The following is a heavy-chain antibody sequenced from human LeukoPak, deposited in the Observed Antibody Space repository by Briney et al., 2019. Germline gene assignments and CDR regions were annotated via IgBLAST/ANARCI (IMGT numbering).Heavy chain of an antibody. J-gene: IGHJ6*03. Sequence: SETLSLTCAVSGGSFNADYWSWIRQSPRKGLEWIGEIKHSGDTNCNPSLNSRLTISIDPSKNQVSLTLNSVTVADTAVYYCARGLKDSKRYYSYYYYMDVWGEGTKVTVSS. CDR2: IKHSGDT. CDR3: ARGLKDSKRYYSYYYYMDV. CDR1: GGSFNADY. D-gene: IGHD4-11*01. V-gene: IGHV4-34*01.